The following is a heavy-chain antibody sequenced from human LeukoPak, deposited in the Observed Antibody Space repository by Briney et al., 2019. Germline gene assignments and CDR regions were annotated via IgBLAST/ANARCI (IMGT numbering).Heavy chain of an antibody. CDR2: ISAGGDET. J-gene: IGHJ4*02. D-gene: IGHD4-17*01. CDR1: GLRFNTYA. Sequence: GGSLRLSCVTPGLRFNTYAMSWVRQAPGKGLEWVSAISAGGDETHYADSVKGRFTVSRDNSKNTLFLQMNSLRVEDTAVYYCAQDHLGFGDYWFGYRGQGTLVSVSS. V-gene: IGHV3-23*01. CDR3: AQDHLGFGDYWFGY.